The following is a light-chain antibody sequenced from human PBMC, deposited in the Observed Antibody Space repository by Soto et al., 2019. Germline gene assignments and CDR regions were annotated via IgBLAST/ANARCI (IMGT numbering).Light chain of an antibody. CDR3: QQANSFPPT. CDR1: RGIGRW. CDR2: AAS. J-gene: IGKJ4*01. Sequence: DIQMTKSPSSVSASVGTRATITFRASRGIGRWLACNQQKPGKAPMLLIYAASSLQSGVPSRFSGSGSGTDFTLTISSLQPEDFATYHCQQANSFPPTFGGGTKVEIQ. V-gene: IGKV1D-12*01.